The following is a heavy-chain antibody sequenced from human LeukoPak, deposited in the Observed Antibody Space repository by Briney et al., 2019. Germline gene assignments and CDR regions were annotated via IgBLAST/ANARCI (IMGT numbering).Heavy chain of an antibody. CDR3: ARGPLGYSYGYDAFDI. J-gene: IGHJ3*02. Sequence: GGALRLSCAASGFTFSRYSMNWVRQAPGKGLEWVSSISSSSSYIYYADSVKGRFTISRDNAKNSLYLQMNSLRAEDTAVYYCARGPLGYSYGYDAFDIWGQGTMVTVSS. CDR1: GFTFSRYS. CDR2: ISSSSSYI. V-gene: IGHV3-21*01. D-gene: IGHD5-18*01.